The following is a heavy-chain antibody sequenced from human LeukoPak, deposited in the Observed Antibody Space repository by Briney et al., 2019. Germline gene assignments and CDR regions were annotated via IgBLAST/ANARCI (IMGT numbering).Heavy chain of an antibody. V-gene: IGHV3-7*01. CDR1: GFTFSRYW. CDR2: IKQDGSEK. Sequence: GGSLRLSCAASGFTFSRYWMSWVGQAPGKGLEWVANIKQDGSEKYYVDSVKGRFTISRDNAKNSLYLQMNSLRAEDTAVYYCARELRYDWFDPWGQGTLVTVSS. CDR3: ARELRYDWFDP. J-gene: IGHJ5*02. D-gene: IGHD3-9*01.